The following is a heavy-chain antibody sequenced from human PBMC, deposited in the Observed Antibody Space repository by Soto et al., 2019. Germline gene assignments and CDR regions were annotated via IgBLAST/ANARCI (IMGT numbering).Heavy chain of an antibody. CDR2: IYTSECT. V-gene: IGHV4-4*07. CDR1: GGSISSYY. CDR3: ARETPSLDY. J-gene: IGHJ4*02. Sequence: PSETLSLTCTVSGGSISSYYWSWSRKPAGKGREWSGRIYTSECTNYNLSLKSRVTMSVATSKNQFSLNLSSVTAADTAVYYCARETPSLDYWGQGTLVTVSS.